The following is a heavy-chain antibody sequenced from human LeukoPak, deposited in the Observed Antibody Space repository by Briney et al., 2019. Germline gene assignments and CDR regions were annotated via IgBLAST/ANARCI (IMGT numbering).Heavy chain of an antibody. Sequence: GGSLRLSCAASGFTFSSYGMHWVRQAPGKGLEWVAVIWYDGSNKYYADSVKGRFTISRDNSQNTVYLQMNSLRDDDTALYYCVRGSKIRGVIPEGEFDYWGQGTLVTVSS. V-gene: IGHV3-33*01. CDR1: GFTFSSYG. CDR3: VRGSKIRGVIPEGEFDY. D-gene: IGHD3-10*01. J-gene: IGHJ4*02. CDR2: IWYDGSNK.